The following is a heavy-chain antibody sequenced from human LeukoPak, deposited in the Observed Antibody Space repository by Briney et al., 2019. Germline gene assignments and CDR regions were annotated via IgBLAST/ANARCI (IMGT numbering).Heavy chain of an antibody. CDR1: GFTFDDYG. CDR2: IKEDGSEK. Sequence: GGSLRLSCAASGFTFDDYGMSWVRQAPGKGLEWVANIKEDGSEKNYVDSVRGRFTISRDNAKNSLYLQMNSLRAEDTAVYYCARDSGWYPVDYWGQGTLVTVSS. CDR3: ARDSGWYPVDY. V-gene: IGHV3-7*01. D-gene: IGHD6-19*01. J-gene: IGHJ4*02.